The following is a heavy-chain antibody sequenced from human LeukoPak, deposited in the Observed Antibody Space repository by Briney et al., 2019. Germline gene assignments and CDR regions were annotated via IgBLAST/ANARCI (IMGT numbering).Heavy chain of an antibody. V-gene: IGHV1-69*04. CDR1: GGTFSSYA. Sequence: SVKVSCKASGGTFSSYAISWVRPAPGQGLEWMGRIIPILGIANYAQKFQGRVTITADKSTSTAYMELSSLRSEDTAVYYCASSGSMEGWFDPWGQGTLVTVSS. J-gene: IGHJ5*02. CDR3: ASSGSMEGWFDP. D-gene: IGHD3-10*01. CDR2: IIPILGIA.